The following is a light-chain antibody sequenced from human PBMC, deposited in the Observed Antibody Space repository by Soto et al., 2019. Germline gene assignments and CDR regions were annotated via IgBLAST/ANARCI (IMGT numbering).Light chain of an antibody. J-gene: IGKJ1*01. V-gene: IGKV3-20*01. CDR1: QSVSTNF. CDR3: QQYGRTSWT. Sequence: EIRLTQSPGTLSLSPGEGATLSCRASQSVSTNFFAWYQQKPGQAPRLLIYGASTRATGIPDRFSGSGSGTDFTLTISRLEPEDFAVYYCQQYGRTSWTFGQGTKVDIK. CDR2: GAS.